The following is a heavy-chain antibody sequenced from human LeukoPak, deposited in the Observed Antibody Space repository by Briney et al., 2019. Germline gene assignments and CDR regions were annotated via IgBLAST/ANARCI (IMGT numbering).Heavy chain of an antibody. D-gene: IGHD3/OR15-3a*01. CDR3: ARDKDWAFDY. CDR2: ISGSGGST. CDR1: GFTFSSYA. J-gene: IGHJ4*02. V-gene: IGHV3-23*01. Sequence: SGGSLRLSCAASGFTFSSYAMSWVRQAPGKGLEWVSAISGSGGSTYYADSVKGRFTISRDNSKNTLYLQMNSLRAEDTAVYYCARDKDWAFDYWGQGTLVTVSS.